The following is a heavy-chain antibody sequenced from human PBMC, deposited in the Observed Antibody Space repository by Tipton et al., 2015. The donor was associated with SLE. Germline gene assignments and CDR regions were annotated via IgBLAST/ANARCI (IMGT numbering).Heavy chain of an antibody. J-gene: IGHJ4*02. D-gene: IGHD3-22*01. V-gene: IGHV4-34*01. CDR1: GGSFSGYY. CDR2: INHSGST. CDR3: AREGLSYYDSSGYPLRV. Sequence: TLSLTCAVYGGSFSGYYWSWIRQPPGKGLEWIGEINHSGSTNYNPSLKSRVTISVDTSKNQFSLKLSSVTAADTAVYYCAREGLSYYDSSGYPLRVWGQGTLVPVPS.